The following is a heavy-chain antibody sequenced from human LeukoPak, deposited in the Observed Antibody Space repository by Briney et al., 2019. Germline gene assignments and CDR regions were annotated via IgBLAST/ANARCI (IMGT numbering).Heavy chain of an antibody. CDR1: GGTFSSYA. J-gene: IGHJ4*02. CDR3: ARDYGYSYGYPGAY. D-gene: IGHD5-18*01. CDR2: IIPIFGTA. V-gene: IGHV1-69*05. Sequence: SVTVSCKASGGTFSSYAISWVRQAPGQGLERMGRIIPIFGTANYAQKFQGRVTITTDESTSTAYKELSSLRSEDTAVYYCARDYGYSYGYPGAYWGQGTLVTVSS.